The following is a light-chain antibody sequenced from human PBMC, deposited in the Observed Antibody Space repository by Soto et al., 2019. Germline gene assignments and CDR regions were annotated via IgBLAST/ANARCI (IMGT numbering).Light chain of an antibody. CDR3: QQFYDLPIT. V-gene: IGKV1-33*01. CDR2: HAS. CDR1: QDISAF. J-gene: IGKJ5*01. Sequence: GDRVLITCRASQDISAFLNWYQQKPGKAPKVLIYHASNLQTGVPSRFSGRGSGTDFSFTISSLQPDDSGTYYCQQFYDLPITFGQGTRLEI.